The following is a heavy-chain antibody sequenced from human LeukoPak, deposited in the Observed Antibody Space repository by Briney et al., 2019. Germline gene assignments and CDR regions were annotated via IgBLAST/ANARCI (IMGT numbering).Heavy chain of an antibody. D-gene: IGHD6-13*01. J-gene: IGHJ4*02. CDR1: GGSISSYY. Sequence: AETLSLTCTVSGGSISSYYWSWIRQPPGKGLEWIGYIYYSGSTNYNPSLKSRVTISADTSKNQFSLKLSSVTAADTAVYYCARVDGGSIAAAGIVRPYFDYWGQGTLVTVSS. CDR2: IYYSGST. V-gene: IGHV4-59*01. CDR3: ARVDGGSIAAAGIVRPYFDY.